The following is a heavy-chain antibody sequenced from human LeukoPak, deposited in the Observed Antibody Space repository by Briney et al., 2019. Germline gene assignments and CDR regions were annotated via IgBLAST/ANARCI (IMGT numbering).Heavy chain of an antibody. CDR1: GLSLSNSA. J-gene: IGHJ4*02. Sequence: GGSLRLSRVASGLSLSNSAMTWVRQAPGKGLKWVSILTGDGTGTFYADSVKGRFSISRDISTNTLYLQMTSLGVDDTALYYCATVGGFCPSSNCYAYFDYWGQGSPVTVSS. D-gene: IGHD2-2*01. CDR2: LTGDGTGT. CDR3: ATVGGFCPSSNCYAYFDY. V-gene: IGHV3-23*01.